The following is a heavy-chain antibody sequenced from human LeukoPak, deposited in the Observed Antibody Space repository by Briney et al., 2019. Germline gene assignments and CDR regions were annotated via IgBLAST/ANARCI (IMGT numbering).Heavy chain of an antibody. J-gene: IGHJ4*02. V-gene: IGHV1-8*01. CDR2: MNPNSGNT. CDR3: ARAVRIQLWLLARYYFDY. D-gene: IGHD5-18*01. CDR1: GYTFTSYD. Sequence: ASVKVSCKASGYTFTSYDINWVRQATGQGLEWMGWMNPNSGNTDYAQKFQGRVTMTRNTSISTAYMELSSLRSEDTAVYYCARAVRIQLWLLARYYFDYWGQGTLVTVSS.